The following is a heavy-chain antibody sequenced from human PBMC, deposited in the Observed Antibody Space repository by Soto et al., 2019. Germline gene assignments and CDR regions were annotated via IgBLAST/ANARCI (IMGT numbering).Heavy chain of an antibody. CDR1: KFPFSAYA. D-gene: IGHD4-17*01. CDR3: TRDPNGDHIGAFDF. J-gene: IGHJ3*01. CDR2: ISGSGGGT. Sequence: EVQVVESGGGLVQPGGSLRLSCATSKFPFSAYAMTWVRQAPGEGLEWVSSISGSGGGTSYADSVKGRFSISRDNSKNTLYLRMNSLRVEDTAVYYCTRDPNGDHIGAFDFWGQGIVVTVSS. V-gene: IGHV3-23*04.